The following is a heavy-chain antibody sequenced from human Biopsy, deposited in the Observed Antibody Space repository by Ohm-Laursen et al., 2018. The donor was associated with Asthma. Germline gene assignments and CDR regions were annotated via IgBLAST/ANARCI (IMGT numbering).Heavy chain of an antibody. V-gene: IGHV1-69*06. CDR1: GGTFNTYV. Sequence: SVKVSCKSLGGTFNTYVIGWGRQAPGQGLEWMGGINSVFGTTTYPQKFQDRVTITADNSTSTVYMELSSLRSEDTAVYYCARKAGSCISRTCYSLDFWGQGTLVTVSS. J-gene: IGHJ4*02. D-gene: IGHD2-2*01. CDR3: ARKAGSCISRTCYSLDF. CDR2: INSVFGTT.